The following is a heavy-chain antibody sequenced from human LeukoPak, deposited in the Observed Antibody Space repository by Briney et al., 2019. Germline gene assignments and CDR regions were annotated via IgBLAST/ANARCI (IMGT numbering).Heavy chain of an antibody. CDR1: GYTFTSYD. J-gene: IGHJ5*02. CDR2: MNPDSGNA. D-gene: IGHD2-2*01. Sequence: ASVKVSCKASGYTFTSYDINWIRQASGQGLEWMGWMNPDSGNAAYAQKFQGRVTMTRDTSISTAYMELSSLRSEDTAVYYCARVPSKSYNWSDPWGPGTLVTVSS. V-gene: IGHV1-8*01. CDR3: ARVPSKSYNWSDP.